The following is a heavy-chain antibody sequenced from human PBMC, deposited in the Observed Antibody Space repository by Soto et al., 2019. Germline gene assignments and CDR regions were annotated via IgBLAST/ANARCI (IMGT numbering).Heavy chain of an antibody. Sequence: GGSLRLSCAASGFTFSSYAMHWVRQAPGKGLEWVAVISYDGSNKYYADSVKGRFTISRDNSKNTLYLQMNSLRAEDTAVYYCARDISSGWYALDYWGQGTLVTVSS. D-gene: IGHD6-19*01. CDR3: ARDISSGWYALDY. V-gene: IGHV3-30-3*01. CDR2: ISYDGSNK. CDR1: GFTFSSYA. J-gene: IGHJ4*02.